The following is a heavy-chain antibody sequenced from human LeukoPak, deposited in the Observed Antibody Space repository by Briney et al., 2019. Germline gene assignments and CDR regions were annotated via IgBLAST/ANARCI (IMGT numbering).Heavy chain of an antibody. CDR2: IYHSGST. V-gene: IGHV4-38-2*01. D-gene: IGHD3-22*01. CDR1: GYSISSGYY. J-gene: IGHJ3*02. Sequence: PSETLSLTCAVSGYSISSGYYWGWIRQPPGKGLEWIGSIYHSGSTYYNPSLKSRVTISVDTSKNQFSLELSSVTAADTAVYYCARHPDSIDAFDIWGQGTMVTVSS. CDR3: ARHPDSIDAFDI.